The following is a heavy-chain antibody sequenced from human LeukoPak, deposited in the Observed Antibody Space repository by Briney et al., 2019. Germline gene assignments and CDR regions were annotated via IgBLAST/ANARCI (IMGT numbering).Heavy chain of an antibody. CDR3: AKEGTAMASSYFDY. CDR2: ISHDGTVQ. CDR1: GFTFSSYG. Sequence: PGGSLRLSCAASGFTFSSYGMQWVRQAPGTGLEWVAVISHDGTVQHYADSVKGRFTISRDNSDNTLYLQMNSLRDEDTAMYYCAKEGTAMASSYFDYWGQGTLITVSS. J-gene: IGHJ4*02. D-gene: IGHD5-18*01. V-gene: IGHV3-30*18.